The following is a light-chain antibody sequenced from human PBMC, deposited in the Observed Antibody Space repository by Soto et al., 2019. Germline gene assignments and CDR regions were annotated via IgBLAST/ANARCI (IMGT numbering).Light chain of an antibody. J-gene: IGKJ1*01. CDR1: QCVRNS. V-gene: IGKV1-17*01. Sequence: IQVTQSPSSLSASVVDRFSITCLSSQCVRNSLGWYQQKPGKVPKRLIYTASSLQSGVPSRFSGSGSGTEFTLTINSLQPEDIATYYCLQHYYYSWTFGQGTKVDIK. CDR3: LQHYYYSWT. CDR2: TAS.